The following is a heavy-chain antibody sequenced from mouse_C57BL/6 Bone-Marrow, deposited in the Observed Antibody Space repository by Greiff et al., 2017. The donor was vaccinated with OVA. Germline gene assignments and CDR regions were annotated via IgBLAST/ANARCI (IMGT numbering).Heavy chain of an antibody. D-gene: IGHD1-1*01. CDR2: IYPRDGST. J-gene: IGHJ2*01. CDR1: GYTFTDHT. V-gene: IGHV1-78*01. Sequence: LVESDAELVKPGASVKISCKVSGYTFTDHTIHWMKQRPEQGLEWIGYIYPRDGSTKYNEKFKGKATLTADKSSSTAYMQLNSLTSEDSAVYFCARGAFPYYGSSLFDYWCQGTTLTVSS. CDR3: ARGAFPYYGSSLFDY.